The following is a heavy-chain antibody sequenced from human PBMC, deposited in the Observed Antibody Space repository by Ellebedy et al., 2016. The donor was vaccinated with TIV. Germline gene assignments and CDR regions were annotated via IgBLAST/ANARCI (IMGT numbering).Heavy chain of an antibody. CDR2: IGSSAYST. Sequence: GESLKISCAASGFNFGGHAIKWVRQAPGKGLEWVSSIGSSAYSTHYADSVKGRFTISRDNSRNTLYLQMNSVRGEDTAVYFCAKDLRYSAGWGGALDIWGHGAMVTVSS. V-gene: IGHV3-23*01. CDR3: AKDLRYSAGWGGALDI. CDR1: GFNFGGHA. D-gene: IGHD2-8*02. J-gene: IGHJ3*02.